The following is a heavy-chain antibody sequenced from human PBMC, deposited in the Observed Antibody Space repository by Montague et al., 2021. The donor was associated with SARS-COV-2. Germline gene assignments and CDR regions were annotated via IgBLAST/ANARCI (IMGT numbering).Heavy chain of an antibody. CDR2: IYNSGTT. J-gene: IGHJ5*02. Sequence: IYNSGTTSYNPSLKSRLTISLDTSKNQFSLKLSSVTAADTAVYYFARHRNYGYHSLEHWFPPWGQGTLFPFSS. CDR3: ARHRNYGYHSLEHWFPP. V-gene: IGHV4-39*01. D-gene: IGHD4-17*01.